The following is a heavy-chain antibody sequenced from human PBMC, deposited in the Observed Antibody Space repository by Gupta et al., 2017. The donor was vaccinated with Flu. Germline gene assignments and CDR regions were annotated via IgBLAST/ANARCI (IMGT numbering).Heavy chain of an antibody. J-gene: IGHJ4*02. V-gene: IGHV4-4*07. CDR3: ARDRGGAYHFDY. D-gene: IGHD3-3*01. CDR1: GSRSSYY. CDR2: IYASGIA. Sequence: GSRSSYYWSWIRQSAGKGLEWIGRIYASGIANYNPSLKSRVTMSIDTSTNHFSLRLTSVTAADTAVYYCARDRGGAYHFDYWGQGALVTVSS.